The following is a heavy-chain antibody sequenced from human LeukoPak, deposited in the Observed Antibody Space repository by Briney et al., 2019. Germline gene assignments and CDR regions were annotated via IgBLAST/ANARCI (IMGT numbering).Heavy chain of an antibody. Sequence: ASVTDSRKTSRYTLTSYKIHGVRPATERGVDWMGWMNPNSGETGYAQKFQGRPINNMNTPRQTVYMPLDSLTSEDTAVYYCAMVWPVGNDQDNFFDYWGQGTLLTVSS. J-gene: IGHJ4*02. CDR1: RYTLTSYK. CDR2: MNPNSGET. D-gene: IGHD1-1*01. V-gene: IGHV1-8*03. CDR3: AMVWPVGNDQDNFFDY.